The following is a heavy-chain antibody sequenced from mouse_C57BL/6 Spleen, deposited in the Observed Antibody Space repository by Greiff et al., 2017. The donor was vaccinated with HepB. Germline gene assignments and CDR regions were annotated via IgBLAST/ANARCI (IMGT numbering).Heavy chain of an antibody. J-gene: IGHJ4*01. V-gene: IGHV1-82*01. CDR1: GYAFSSSW. CDR2: IYPGDGDT. D-gene: IGHD1-1*01. CDR3: AREGPYYYGSSYVGAMDY. Sequence: VQLQQSGPELVKPGASVKISCKASGYAFSSSWMNWVKQRPGKGLEWIGRIYPGDGDTNYNGKFKGKATLTADKSSSTAYMQLSSLTSEDSAVYFCAREGPYYYGSSYVGAMDYWGQGTSVTVSS.